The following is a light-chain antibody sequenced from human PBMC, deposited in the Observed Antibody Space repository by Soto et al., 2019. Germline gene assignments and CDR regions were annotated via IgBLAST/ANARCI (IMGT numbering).Light chain of an antibody. V-gene: IGKV3-15*01. CDR2: DAS. Sequence: EIAMTQSPATLSVSPGERATLSCRASQSVSSNLAWYQQKPGQAPRLLVYDASTRATGIPARFSGSGSGTEFTLTISSLQPEDFALYYCHQYNNWPPMYTFGQGTKLEIK. CDR3: HQYNNWPPMYT. CDR1: QSVSSN. J-gene: IGKJ2*01.